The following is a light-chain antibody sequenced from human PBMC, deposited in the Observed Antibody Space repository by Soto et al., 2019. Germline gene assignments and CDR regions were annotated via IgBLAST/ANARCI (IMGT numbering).Light chain of an antibody. V-gene: IGKV4-1*01. J-gene: IGKJ2*01. CDR1: QSVLYSSNNKNY. Sequence: DIVMTQSPDSLAVSLGERATINCKSSQSVLYSSNNKNYLAWYQQKPGQPPKLLIYWASTRESGVPDRFSGSGXXTXXTLTISSLQAEDVAVYYCQQYYSTPPYTFGQGTKLEIK. CDR3: QQYYSTPPYT. CDR2: WAS.